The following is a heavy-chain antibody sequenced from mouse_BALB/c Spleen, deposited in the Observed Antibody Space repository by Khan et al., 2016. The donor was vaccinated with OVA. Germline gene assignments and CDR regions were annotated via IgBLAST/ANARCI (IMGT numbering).Heavy chain of an antibody. CDR3: ARGAYYAMDY. V-gene: IGHV1-4*01. J-gene: IGHJ4*01. CDR1: GYTFTSYT. CDR2: INPSSGYT. Sequence: QVQLKQSGAELARPGASVKMSCKASGYTFTSYTMHWVKQRPGQGLEWIGYINPSSGYTNYNQKFKDKATLTADKSSSTAYMHLRSLTSEDSAVYYCARGAYYAMDYWGQGTSVTVSS.